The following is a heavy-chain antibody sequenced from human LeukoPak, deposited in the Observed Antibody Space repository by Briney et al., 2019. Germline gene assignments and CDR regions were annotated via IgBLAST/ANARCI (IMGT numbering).Heavy chain of an antibody. D-gene: IGHD5-18*01. CDR2: ISWDGGST. V-gene: IGHV3-43*01. Sequence: GGSLRLSCAASGFTFDDYTMHCVRQAPGKGLEWVSLISWDGGSTYYADSVKGRFTISRDNSKNSLYLQMNSLRTEDTALYYCAKDRVGAWIQLSYYFDYWGQGTLVTVSS. CDR1: GFTFDDYT. CDR3: AKDRVGAWIQLSYYFDY. J-gene: IGHJ4*02.